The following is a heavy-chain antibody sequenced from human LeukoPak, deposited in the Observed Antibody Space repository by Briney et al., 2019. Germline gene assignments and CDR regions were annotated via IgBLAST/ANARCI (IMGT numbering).Heavy chain of an antibody. D-gene: IGHD4-11*01. Sequence: PGRSLRLSCAASGFTFDDYAMHWVRQAPGKGLEWVSGISWNSGTIGYADSVKGRFTISRDNAKNSLYLQMNSLRAEDTALYCCARVVGSNSFDYWGQGTLVTVSS. CDR3: ARVVGSNSFDY. V-gene: IGHV3-9*01. J-gene: IGHJ4*02. CDR1: GFTFDDYA. CDR2: ISWNSGTI.